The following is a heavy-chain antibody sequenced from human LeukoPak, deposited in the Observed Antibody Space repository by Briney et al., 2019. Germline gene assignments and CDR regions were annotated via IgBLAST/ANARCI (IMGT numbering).Heavy chain of an antibody. Sequence: ASVKVSCTASGYTFTAYYMHWVRQAPGQGLEWMGWINPDRGGTNYAQKLQGRVTMTRDKSISTAYMELTSLRSDDTAVYYCARGPYDYVWGNYRYTGDAFDIWGHGTVVTVSS. D-gene: IGHD3-16*02. CDR1: GYTFTAYY. CDR2: INPDRGGT. J-gene: IGHJ3*02. CDR3: ARGPYDYVWGNYRYTGDAFDI. V-gene: IGHV1-2*02.